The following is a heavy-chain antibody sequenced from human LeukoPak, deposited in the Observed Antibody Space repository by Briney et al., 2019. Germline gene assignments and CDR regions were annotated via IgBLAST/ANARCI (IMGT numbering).Heavy chain of an antibody. CDR1: GFIFSRYE. Sequence: GGSLRLSCAASGFIFSRYEMHWVRQATGKGLEWVAALSSDGSHKYSEHGRFTISRDNSKNTLYLQMISLRAEDTAVYYCASSRMTIYGVVNDAFDIWGQGTMVTVSS. V-gene: IGHV3-30*03. CDR3: ASSRMTIYGVVNDAFDI. J-gene: IGHJ3*02. CDR2: LSSDGSHK. D-gene: IGHD3-3*01.